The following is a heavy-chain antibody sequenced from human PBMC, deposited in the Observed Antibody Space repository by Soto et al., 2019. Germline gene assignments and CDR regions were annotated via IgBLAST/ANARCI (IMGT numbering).Heavy chain of an antibody. CDR3: ARDPTRLPYCGGDCYGWFDP. CDR2: INHSGST. J-gene: IGHJ5*02. CDR1: GGSFSGYY. Sequence: PSETLSLTCAVYGGSFSGYYWSWIRQPPGKGLEWIGEINHSGSTNYNPSLKSRVTISVDTSKNQFSLKLSSVTAADTAVYYCARDPTRLPYCGGDCYGWFDPWGQGTLVTVSS. V-gene: IGHV4-34*01. D-gene: IGHD2-21*02.